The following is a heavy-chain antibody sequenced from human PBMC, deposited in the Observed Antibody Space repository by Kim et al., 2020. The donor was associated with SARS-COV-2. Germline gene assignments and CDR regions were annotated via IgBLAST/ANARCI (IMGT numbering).Heavy chain of an antibody. V-gene: IGHV3-30*01. J-gene: IGHJ4*02. D-gene: IGHD2-2*02. Sequence: VNGRFTNTRDNSKDTLYLQMNSLRAEDTAVYYCARDPPEKPLLYLYYFDYWGQGTLVTVSS. CDR3: ARDPPEKPLLYLYYFDY.